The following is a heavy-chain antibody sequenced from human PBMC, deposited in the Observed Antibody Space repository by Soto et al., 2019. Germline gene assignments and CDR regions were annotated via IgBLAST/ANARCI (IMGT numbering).Heavy chain of an antibody. CDR3: ARDIIVAGHDNYGLDV. CDR1: GYSLRANY. J-gene: IGHJ6*02. D-gene: IGHD5-12*01. V-gene: IGHV1-2*02. Sequence: GASVKVSCKASGYSLRANYIHWVRQAPGRGLEWMGWINPNSSGTVYAQNFQGRVLMTRDTSLTTVYMQLNRLTSDDTAIYFCARDIIVAGHDNYGLDVWGQGTTVTVSS. CDR2: INPNSSGT.